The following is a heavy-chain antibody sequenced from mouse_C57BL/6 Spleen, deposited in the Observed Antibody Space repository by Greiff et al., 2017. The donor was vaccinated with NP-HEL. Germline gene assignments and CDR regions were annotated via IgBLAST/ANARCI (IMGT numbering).Heavy chain of an antibody. D-gene: IGHD1-1*01. Sequence: VQLQQSGPELVKPGASVKISCKASGYSFTGYYMNWVKQSPEKSLEWIGEINPSTGGTTYNQKFKAKATLTVDKSSSTAYMQLKSLTSEDSAVYYCARSVYYYGSSCMDYWGQGTSVTVSS. V-gene: IGHV1-42*01. CDR2: INPSTGGT. J-gene: IGHJ4*01. CDR1: GYSFTGYY. CDR3: ARSVYYYGSSCMDY.